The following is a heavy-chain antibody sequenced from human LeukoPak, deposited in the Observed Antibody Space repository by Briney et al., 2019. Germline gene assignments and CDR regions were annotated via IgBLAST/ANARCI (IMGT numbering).Heavy chain of an antibody. CDR3: ARQVDTTMALPDY. V-gene: IGHV1-18*01. Sequence: ASVKVPCKTSGYTFTSYGVSWVRQAPGQRLEWMGWTSTYNYNTNYAQKFRGRVTLAKDTSTSTVYMELRSLRSDDTAIYYCARQVDTTMALPDYWGQGTLATVSS. CDR1: GYTFTSYG. J-gene: IGHJ4*02. CDR2: TSTYNYNT. D-gene: IGHD5-18*01.